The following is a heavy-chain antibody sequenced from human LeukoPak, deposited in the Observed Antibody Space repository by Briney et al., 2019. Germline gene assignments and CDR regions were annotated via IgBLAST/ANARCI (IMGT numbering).Heavy chain of an antibody. CDR1: GGTFSSYA. CDR2: IIPIFGTA. Sequence: SVKVSCKASGGTFSSYAISWVRQAPGQGLEWMGGIIPIFGTANYAQKFQGRVTITADKLTSTAYMELSSLRSEDTAVYYCARALECTNGVCFGDDAFDIWGQGTMVTVSS. J-gene: IGHJ3*02. CDR3: ARALECTNGVCFGDDAFDI. D-gene: IGHD2-8*01. V-gene: IGHV1-69*06.